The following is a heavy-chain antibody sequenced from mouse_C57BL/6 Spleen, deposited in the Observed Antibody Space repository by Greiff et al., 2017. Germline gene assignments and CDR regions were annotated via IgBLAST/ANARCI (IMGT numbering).Heavy chain of an antibody. Sequence: VQLLQSGADLARPGASLKLSCAASGYTFTSYAITWVNQTTGQGLEWIGTIYPGSCNTYYTEKFKGRATLTADKSYSTAYMELRSLTSEDSAVYFGATSHYYGSSYDYFDYWGQGTTLTVSS. CDR2: IYPGSCNT. CDR1: GYTFTSYA. V-gene: IGHV1-81*01. CDR3: ATSHYYGSSYDYFDY. D-gene: IGHD1-1*01. J-gene: IGHJ2*01.